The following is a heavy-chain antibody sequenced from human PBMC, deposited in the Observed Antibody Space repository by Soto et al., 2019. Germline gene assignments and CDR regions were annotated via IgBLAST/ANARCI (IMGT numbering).Heavy chain of an antibody. Sequence: GGSLRLSCAASGFTFSSYAMSWVRQAPGKGLEWVSAISGSGGSTYYADSVKGRFTISRDNSKNTLYLQMNSLRAEDTAVYYCAKDGRRYYDSSGYYYGGNYFDYWGQGTLVTVSS. V-gene: IGHV3-23*01. CDR2: ISGSGGST. J-gene: IGHJ4*02. CDR3: AKDGRRYYDSSGYYYGGNYFDY. D-gene: IGHD3-22*01. CDR1: GFTFSSYA.